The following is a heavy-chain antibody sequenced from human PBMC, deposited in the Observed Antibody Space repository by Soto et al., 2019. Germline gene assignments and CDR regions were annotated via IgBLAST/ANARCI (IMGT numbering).Heavy chain of an antibody. CDR1: GFTFSNYW. Sequence: PGGSLRLSCAASGFTFSNYWMHWVRQVSGEGLEWVTYISSDGSSTRYADSVKGRFTISRDNAKNTLFLQADSLRAEDAAVYYCTRGRYCTDASCYNSRFDPWGQGTLVTSPQ. J-gene: IGHJ5*02. V-gene: IGHV3-74*01. CDR2: ISSDGSST. D-gene: IGHD2-15*01. CDR3: TRGRYCTDASCYNSRFDP.